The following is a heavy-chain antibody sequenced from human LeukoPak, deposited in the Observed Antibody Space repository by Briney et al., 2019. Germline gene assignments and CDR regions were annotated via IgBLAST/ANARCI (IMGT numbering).Heavy chain of an antibody. Sequence: SVKVSCKASGGTFSTYAISWVRQAPGQGLEWMGGIIPISGTANYAQKFQGRVTFTTDESTNTAYMELSSLRSEDTAVYYCARGGTFYRRTLLNYFDYWGQGSLVSVSS. CDR2: IIPISGTA. V-gene: IGHV1-69*05. J-gene: IGHJ4*02. D-gene: IGHD1-14*01. CDR3: ARGGTFYRRTLLNYFDY. CDR1: GGTFSTYA.